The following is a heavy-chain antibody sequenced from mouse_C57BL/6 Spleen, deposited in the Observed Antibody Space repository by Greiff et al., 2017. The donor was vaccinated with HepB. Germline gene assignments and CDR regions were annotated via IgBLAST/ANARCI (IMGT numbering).Heavy chain of an antibody. D-gene: IGHD1-1*01. J-gene: IGHJ2*01. V-gene: IGHV1-7*01. CDR3: LTVVATGYYLDY. CDR2: INPSSGYT. Sequence: VQLQQSGADLAKPGASVKLSCKASGYTFTSYWMHWVKQRPGQGLEWIGYINPSSGYTKYNQKFKDKATLTADKSSSTAYMQLSSLTYEDSAVYYCLTVVATGYYLDYWGQGTTLTVSS. CDR1: GYTFTSYW.